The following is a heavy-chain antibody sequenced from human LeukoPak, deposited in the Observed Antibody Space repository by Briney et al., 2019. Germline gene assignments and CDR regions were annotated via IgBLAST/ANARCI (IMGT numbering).Heavy chain of an antibody. Sequence: SETLSLTCTVSGGSISSSSYYWGWIRQPPGKGLEWIGSIYYSGSTYYNPSLKSRVTISVDTSKNQFSLKLSSVTAADTAVYYCVREGYYYDWGQGTLVTVSS. CDR3: VREGYYYD. D-gene: IGHD3-22*01. CDR1: GGSISSSSYY. J-gene: IGHJ4*02. CDR2: IYYSGST. V-gene: IGHV4-39*07.